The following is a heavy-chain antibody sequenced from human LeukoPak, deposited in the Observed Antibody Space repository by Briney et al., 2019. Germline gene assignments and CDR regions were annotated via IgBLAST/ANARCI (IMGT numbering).Heavy chain of an antibody. D-gene: IGHD3-10*01. CDR3: VRDISGEKSFDY. V-gene: IGHV3-30*04. CDR2: MSHDGSNE. J-gene: IGHJ4*02. Sequence: GGSLRLSCAASGFDFSSYVMHWVRQAPGKGLEWVAVMSHDGSNEYYADSVKGRFTISRDNSKDTLSLQMNSLRAEDTAVYYCVRDISGEKSFDYWGQGTLVTVSS. CDR1: GFDFSSYV.